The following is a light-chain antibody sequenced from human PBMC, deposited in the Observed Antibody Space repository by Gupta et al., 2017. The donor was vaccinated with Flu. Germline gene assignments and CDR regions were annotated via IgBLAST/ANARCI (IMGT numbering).Light chain of an antibody. CDR1: SAINVGSYN. Sequence: QPVLTQPPSSSASPGESARLTCTLPSAINVGSYNIYWYQQKPGSPPRCLLYYYSDSDKGQGSGVPSRFSGSKDASANTGILLISGLQSEDEADYYCMIWPSNAVVFGGGTKLTVL. CDR3: MIWPSNAVV. J-gene: IGLJ2*01. V-gene: IGLV5-37*01. CDR2: YYSDSDK.